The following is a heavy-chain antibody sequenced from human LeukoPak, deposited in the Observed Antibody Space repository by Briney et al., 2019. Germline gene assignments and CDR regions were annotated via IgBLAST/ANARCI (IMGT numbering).Heavy chain of an antibody. CDR3: ARGDGGSYGRNWFDP. CDR2: IYYSGST. J-gene: IGHJ5*02. CDR1: GGSISSYY. V-gene: IGHV4-59*01. Sequence: PSETLSLTCTVSGGSISSYYWSWIRQPPGKGLEWIGYIYYSGSTNYNPSLKSRVTISVDTSKNQFSLKLRSLTAADTAVYYCARGDGGSYGRNWFDPGGQGILVTASS. D-gene: IGHD1-26*01.